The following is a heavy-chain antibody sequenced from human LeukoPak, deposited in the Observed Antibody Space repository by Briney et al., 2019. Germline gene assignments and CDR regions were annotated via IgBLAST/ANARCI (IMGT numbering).Heavy chain of an antibody. J-gene: IGHJ4*02. CDR3: ARGTTGVLRYFDWLKAPPLGYFDY. CDR2: IYYSGST. Sequence: KPSETLSLTCTVSGGSISSSSYYWGWIRQPPGKGLEWIGSIYYSGSTYYNPSLKSRVTISVDTSKNQLSLKLSSVTAADTAVYYCARGTTGVLRYFDWLKAPPLGYFDYWGQGTLVTVSS. CDR1: GGSISSSSYY. D-gene: IGHD3-9*01. V-gene: IGHV4-39*07.